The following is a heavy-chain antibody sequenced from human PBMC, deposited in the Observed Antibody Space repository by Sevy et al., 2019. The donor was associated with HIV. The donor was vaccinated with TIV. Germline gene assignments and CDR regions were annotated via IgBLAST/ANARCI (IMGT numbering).Heavy chain of an antibody. CDR3: ARGFPARYYYGSGSYYNSLDY. CDR2: ISYDGSNK. J-gene: IGHJ4*02. V-gene: IGHV3-30-3*01. D-gene: IGHD3-10*01. CDR1: GFTFSSYA. Sequence: GGSLRLSCAASGFTFSSYAMHWVRQAPGNGLEWVAVISYDGSNKYYADSVKGRFTISRDNSKNTLYLQMNSLRAEDTAVYYCARGFPARYYYGSGSYYNSLDYWGQGTLVTVSS.